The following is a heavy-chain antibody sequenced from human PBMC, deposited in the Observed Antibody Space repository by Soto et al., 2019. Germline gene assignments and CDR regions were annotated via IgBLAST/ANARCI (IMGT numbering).Heavy chain of an antibody. D-gene: IGHD2-2*01. J-gene: IGHJ5*01. CDR3: ARLVGNSWLDS. CDR2: TYYRSRWFH. Sequence: SQTLSLTCAISGDIFSTNSATWDWFRQSPSRGLEWLGRTYYRSRWFHDYAVSVKSRITISPDTANNQLSLQLTSVTPDDTAVYYCARLVGNSWLDSWGQGTLVTVSS. CDR1: GDIFSTNSAT. V-gene: IGHV6-1*01.